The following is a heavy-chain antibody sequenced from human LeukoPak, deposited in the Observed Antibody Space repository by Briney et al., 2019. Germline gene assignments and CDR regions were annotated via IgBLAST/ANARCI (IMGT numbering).Heavy chain of an antibody. J-gene: IGHJ5*02. D-gene: IGHD3-10*01. Sequence: PSETLSLTCAVYGGSFSGYYWSWIRQPPGKGLEWIGEINHSGSTNYNPSLKSRVTISVDTSKNQFSLKLSSVTAADTAVYYCARRLARAVRVANWFDPWGQGTLVTVSS. V-gene: IGHV4-34*01. CDR2: INHSGST. CDR1: GGSFSGYY. CDR3: ARRLARAVRVANWFDP.